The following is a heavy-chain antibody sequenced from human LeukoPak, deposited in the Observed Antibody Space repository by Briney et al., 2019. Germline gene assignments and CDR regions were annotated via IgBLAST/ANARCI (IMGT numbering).Heavy chain of an antibody. J-gene: IGHJ4*02. CDR2: IKQDGSEK. V-gene: IGHV3-7*01. D-gene: IGHD3-10*01. CDR3: ATSIGYGSGSYDY. CDR1: GFTFSSYW. Sequence: GGSLRLSCAASGFTFSSYWMSWVRQAPGKGLEWVANIKQDGSEKYYVDSVKGRFTISRDNAKNSLYLQMNSLRAEDTAVYYCATSIGYGSGSYDYWGQGTLVTVSS.